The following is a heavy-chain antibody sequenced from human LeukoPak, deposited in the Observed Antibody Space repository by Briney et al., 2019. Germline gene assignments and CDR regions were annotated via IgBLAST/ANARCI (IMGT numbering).Heavy chain of an antibody. CDR1: GGSFSGYY. Sequence: SETLSLTCAVYGGSFSGYYWSWIRQPPGKGLEWIGSIYHSGSTYYNPSLKSRVTISVDTSKNQFSLKLSSVTAADTAVYYCARDFLDYYYYYMDVWGKGTTVTVSS. V-gene: IGHV4-34*01. CDR2: IYHSGST. CDR3: ARDFLDYYYYYMDV. J-gene: IGHJ6*03.